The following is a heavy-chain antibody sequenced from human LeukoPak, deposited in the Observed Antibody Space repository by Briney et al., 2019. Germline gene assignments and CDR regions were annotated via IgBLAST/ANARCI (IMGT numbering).Heavy chain of an antibody. CDR2: IYYSGST. D-gene: IGHD2-2*01. V-gene: IGHV4-39*01. CDR3: ASSPRVDIVVVRNWFDP. Sequence: KPSETLSLTCTVSGGSISSSSYYWGWIRQPPGKGLEWIGSIYYSGSTYYNPSLKSRVTISVDTSKNQFSLKLSSVTAADTAVYYCASSPRVDIVVVRNWFDPWGQGTLVTVSS. CDR1: GGSISSSSYY. J-gene: IGHJ5*02.